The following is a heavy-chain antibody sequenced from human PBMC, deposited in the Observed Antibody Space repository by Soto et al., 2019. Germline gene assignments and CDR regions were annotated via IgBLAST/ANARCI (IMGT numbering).Heavy chain of an antibody. Sequence: SQTLSLTCAISGDSVSSNSAAWNWIRQSPSRGLEWLGRTYYRSKWYNDYAVSVKSRITINPDTSKNQFSLQLNSVTPEDTAVYYCARARSLGYCSGGSCLTFDPWGQGTLVTSPQ. CDR3: ARARSLGYCSGGSCLTFDP. CDR2: TYYRSKWYN. J-gene: IGHJ5*02. D-gene: IGHD2-15*01. CDR1: GDSVSSNSAA. V-gene: IGHV6-1*01.